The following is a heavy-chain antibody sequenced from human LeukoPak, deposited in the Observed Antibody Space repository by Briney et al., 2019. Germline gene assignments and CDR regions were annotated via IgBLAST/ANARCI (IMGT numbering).Heavy chain of an antibody. D-gene: IGHD1-14*01. V-gene: IGHV4-34*01. CDR2: INHSGST. Sequence: SSETLSLTCAVYGGSFSGYYWSWIRQPPGKGLEWIGEINHSGSTNYNPSLKSRVTISVDTSKNQFSLKLSSVTAADTAVYYCFRNYYYGMDVWGQGTTVTVSS. CDR3: FRNYYYGMDV. J-gene: IGHJ6*02. CDR1: GGSFSGYY.